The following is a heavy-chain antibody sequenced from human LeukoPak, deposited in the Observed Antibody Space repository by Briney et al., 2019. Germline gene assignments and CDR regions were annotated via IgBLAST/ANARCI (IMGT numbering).Heavy chain of an antibody. CDR2: NIPIFGTA. D-gene: IGHD6-13*01. CDR3: ARDPIGSRWPYYFDY. Sequence: ASVKVSCKASGGTFSSYAISWVRQAPGQGLEWMGGNIPIFGTANYAQKFQARVTITRDTSASTAYMELSSLRSEDTAVYYCARDPIGSRWPYYFDYWGQGTLVTVSS. CDR1: GGTFSSYA. J-gene: IGHJ4*02. V-gene: IGHV1-69*05.